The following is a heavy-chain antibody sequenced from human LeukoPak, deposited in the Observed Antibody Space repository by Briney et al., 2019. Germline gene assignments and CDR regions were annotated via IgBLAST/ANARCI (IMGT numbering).Heavy chain of an antibody. Sequence: ASVKVSCKASGYTFTSYDINWVRQATGQGLEWMGWMNPNSGNTGYAQKFQGRVTITRNTSISTACMELGSLRSEDTAVYYCARRIQLWSHHPYYYYYMDVWGKGTTVTVSS. J-gene: IGHJ6*03. CDR3: ARRIQLWSHHPYYYYYMDV. D-gene: IGHD5-18*01. CDR1: GYTFTSYD. V-gene: IGHV1-8*01. CDR2: MNPNSGNT.